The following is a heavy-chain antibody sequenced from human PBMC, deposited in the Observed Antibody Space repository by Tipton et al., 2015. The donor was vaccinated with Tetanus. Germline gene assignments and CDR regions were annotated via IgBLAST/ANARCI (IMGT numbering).Heavy chain of an antibody. V-gene: IGHV3-23*01. CDR2: ISGSGVQT. CDR3: AGGQAYCYTDCPPGF. D-gene: IGHD2-21*01. J-gene: IGHJ1*01. CDR1: GFTFSDYG. Sequence: GSLRLSCAASGFTFSDYGMSWVRQAPGKGLEWVSSISGSGVQTNYADSVKGRFTVSRDNSKNTLYMQMNRLRAEDTAVYFCAGGQAYCYTDCPPGFWGQGTLVTVSS.